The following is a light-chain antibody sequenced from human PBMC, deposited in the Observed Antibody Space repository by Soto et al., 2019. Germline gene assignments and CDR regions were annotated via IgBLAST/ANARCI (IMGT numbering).Light chain of an antibody. Sequence: DIQMTQSPSTLSASVGDRVTITCRASQSLNNWGAWYQQKPGKPPRLLISEASNLEGGVPVRFSGSGSETEFTLPITSLQPDDFATYYCQQYTSYHLLNFAGGTRVDLK. CDR3: QQYTSYHLLN. V-gene: IGKV1-5*03. J-gene: IGKJ4*01. CDR1: QSLNNW. CDR2: EAS.